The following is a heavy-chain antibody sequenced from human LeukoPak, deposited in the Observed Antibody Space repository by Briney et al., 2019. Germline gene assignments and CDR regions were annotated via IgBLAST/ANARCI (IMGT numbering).Heavy chain of an antibody. CDR2: IYSGGSP. CDR3: ARDGADNSGYYFGSL. CDR1: GFTVRSSY. Sequence: GGSLRLSCAASGFTVRSSYMNWVRQAPGKGLEWVSVIYSGGSPDYADSAKGRFTISSDNSKNTLYLQMNSLRVEDTAVYYCARDGADNSGYYFGSLWGQGTMVTVSS. D-gene: IGHD3-22*01. V-gene: IGHV3-53*01. J-gene: IGHJ3*01.